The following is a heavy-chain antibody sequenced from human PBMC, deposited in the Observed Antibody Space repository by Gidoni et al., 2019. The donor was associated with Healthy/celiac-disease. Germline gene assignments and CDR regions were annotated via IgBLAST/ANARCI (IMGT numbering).Heavy chain of an antibody. J-gene: IGHJ6*02. Sequence: QVRLVESGGGVVQPGRSLRTPWAASGFPFSSYATHWVRQAPGKGLEWVAVISYDGSNKYYADSVQGRFTISRDNSKNTLYLQMNSLRAEDTAVYYCARDRVVVEMATISKYYYGMDVWGQGTTVTVSS. V-gene: IGHV3-30*01. CDR3: ARDRVVVEMATISKYYYGMDV. D-gene: IGHD2-15*01. CDR2: ISYDGSNK. CDR1: GFPFSSYA.